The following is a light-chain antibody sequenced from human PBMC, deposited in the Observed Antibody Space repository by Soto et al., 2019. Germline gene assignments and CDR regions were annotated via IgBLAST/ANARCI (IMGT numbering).Light chain of an antibody. J-gene: IGKJ3*01. CDR3: QQYKNWPFT. Sequence: ILMTQSPATLSVSPGERVTLSCRASQSVTVNLAWYHQKPGQAPRLLIYGVSTRATGVPVRFSGGGSGTEFTLTISSLQSEDIAVYYCQQYKNWPFTFGPGTIVDI. V-gene: IGKV3-15*01. CDR1: QSVTVN. CDR2: GVS.